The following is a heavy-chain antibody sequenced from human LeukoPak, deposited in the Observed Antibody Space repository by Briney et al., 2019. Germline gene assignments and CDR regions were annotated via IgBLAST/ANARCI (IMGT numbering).Heavy chain of an antibody. CDR1: GGSFSGYH. V-gene: IGHV4-34*01. CDR2: LNHSGST. D-gene: IGHD2-2*02. CDR3: ARGGGYCGSTSCYNDY. Sequence: SGTLSLTCAVYGGSFSGYHWSWIRQPPGKGLEWIGELNHSGSTNYNPSLKSRVTISADRSKNQFSLKLSSVPDADTAVYYCARGGGYCGSTSCYNDYWGQGTLVTVSS. J-gene: IGHJ4*02.